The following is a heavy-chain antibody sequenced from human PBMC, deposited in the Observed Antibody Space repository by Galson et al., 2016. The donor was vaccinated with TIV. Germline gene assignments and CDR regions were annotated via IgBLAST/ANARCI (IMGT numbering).Heavy chain of an antibody. Sequence: SLRLSCAASGFSVSYNYMSWVRQAPGKGLEWVSLIYSDGTSYYADSVKGRFTISRDNSKNTLYLQMNSLRGEDTAVYYCAKTTPAGIQLGYYFDYWGQGTLVTVSS. D-gene: IGHD5-18*01. CDR3: AKTTPAGIQLGYYFDY. V-gene: IGHV3-53*01. CDR2: IYSDGTS. CDR1: GFSVSYNY. J-gene: IGHJ4*02.